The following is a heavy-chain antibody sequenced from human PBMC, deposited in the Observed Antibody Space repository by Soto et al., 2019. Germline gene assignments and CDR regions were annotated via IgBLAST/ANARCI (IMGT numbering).Heavy chain of an antibody. CDR3: AKGGYYDSSGYYNAPDY. V-gene: IGHV3-30*18. CDR2: ISYDGSNK. CDR1: GFTFSSYG. Sequence: PGGSLRLSCAASGFTFSSYGMHWVRQTPGKGLEWVAVISYDGSNKYYADSVKGRFTISRDNTKNTLYLQMNSLRAEDTAVYYCAKGGYYDSSGYYNAPDYWGQGTLVTVSS. D-gene: IGHD3-22*01. J-gene: IGHJ4*02.